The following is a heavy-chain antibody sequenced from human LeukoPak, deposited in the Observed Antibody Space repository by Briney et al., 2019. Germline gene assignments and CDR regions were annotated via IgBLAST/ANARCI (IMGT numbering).Heavy chain of an antibody. CDR1: GGSVSSGSYY. V-gene: IGHV4-61*01. CDR3: TRDIGDFVSDF. J-gene: IGHJ4*02. CDR2: IYYSGST. D-gene: IGHD2-21*02. Sequence: SETLSLTCTVSGGSVSSGSYYWSWIRQPPWKGLEWIGYIYYSGSTNYNPSLKSRVTISVDTSKNQFALDLRSVTAADTAVYYCTRDIGDFVSDFWGQGTLVTVSS.